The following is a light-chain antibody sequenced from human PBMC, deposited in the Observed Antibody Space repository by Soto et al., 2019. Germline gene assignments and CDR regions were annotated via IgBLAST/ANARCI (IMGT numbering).Light chain of an antibody. CDR2: DVS. Sequence: QSALTQPASVSGSPGQSITISCTGTSSDVGGYNYVSWYQQHPGKAPKLMIYDVSNRPSGVSNLFSGSKSGNTASLTISWHQAEDEADYYCSSYTSSSTYVVFGGGTKLTVL. V-gene: IGLV2-14*01. CDR3: SSYTSSSTYVV. J-gene: IGLJ2*01. CDR1: SSDVGGYNY.